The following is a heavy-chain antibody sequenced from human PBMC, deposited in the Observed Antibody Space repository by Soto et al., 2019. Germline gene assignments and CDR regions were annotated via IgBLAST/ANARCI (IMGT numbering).Heavy chain of an antibody. J-gene: IGHJ5*02. Sequence: SETLSLTCTVSGGSISSGDYYWSWIRQPPGKGLEWIGYIYYSGGTYYNPSLKSRVTISVDTSKNQFSLKLSSVTAADTAVYYCAREGGYSYGYDWFDPWGQGTLVTVSS. CDR1: GGSISSGDYY. CDR2: IYYSGGT. V-gene: IGHV4-30-4*01. CDR3: AREGGYSYGYDWFDP. D-gene: IGHD5-18*01.